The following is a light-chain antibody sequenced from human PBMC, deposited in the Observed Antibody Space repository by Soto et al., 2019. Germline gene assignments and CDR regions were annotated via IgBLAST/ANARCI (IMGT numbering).Light chain of an antibody. J-gene: IGKJ1*01. V-gene: IGKV3-20*01. CDR2: GSS. CDR1: QSVSSSY. CDR3: QHYGSSWT. Sequence: EIVLTQSPGTLSLSPGERATLSCRASQSVSSSYLAWYQQKAGQAPRLLIYGSSSRATGIPDRFSGSGSGTDFTLTISRLEPEDFAVYYCQHYGSSWTFGKGTKADIK.